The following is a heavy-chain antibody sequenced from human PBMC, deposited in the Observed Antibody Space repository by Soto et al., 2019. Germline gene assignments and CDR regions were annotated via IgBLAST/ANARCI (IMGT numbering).Heavy chain of an antibody. V-gene: IGHV3-23*01. CDR3: AKDSFGVDGMDY. D-gene: IGHD3-16*01. Sequence: GGSLRLSCAASGFTFSSYAMSWVRQAPGKGLEWVSAISGSGGSTYYADSVKGRFTISRDNSKNTRYLQMNSLRAEYTAVYYCAKDSFGVDGMDYWGQGTLVTVSS. CDR2: ISGSGGST. CDR1: GFTFSSYA. J-gene: IGHJ4*02.